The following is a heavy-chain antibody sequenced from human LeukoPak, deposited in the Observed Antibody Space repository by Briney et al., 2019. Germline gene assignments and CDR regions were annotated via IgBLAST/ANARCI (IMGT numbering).Heavy chain of an antibody. CDR2: NNPDSGGS. CDR3: ARARSGNSDHYAFDI. V-gene: IGHV1-2*02. CDR1: GYTFTAFY. Sequence: ASVKVSCKASGYTFTAFYIHWVRQAPGQGLEWMAWNNPDSGGSDYVQKFQDRVTMTVDTTTGTAYMELSGLRSDDTAVYYCARARSGNSDHYAFDIWGQGTMVTVSS. D-gene: IGHD5-12*01. J-gene: IGHJ3*02.